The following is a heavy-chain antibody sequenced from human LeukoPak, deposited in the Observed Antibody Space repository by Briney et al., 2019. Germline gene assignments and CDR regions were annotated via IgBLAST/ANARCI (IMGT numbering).Heavy chain of an antibody. J-gene: IGHJ4*02. CDR3: AKSRDGFDYFDY. Sequence: PGGSLRLSCAASGFTFSSYAMSWVRQAPGKGLEWVSAISGSGGSRYYADSVKGRFTISRDNSKNTLYLQMNSLRAEDTAVYYCAKSRDGFDYFDYWGQGTLVTVSS. CDR1: GFTFSSYA. CDR2: ISGSGGSR. D-gene: IGHD5-24*01. V-gene: IGHV3-23*01.